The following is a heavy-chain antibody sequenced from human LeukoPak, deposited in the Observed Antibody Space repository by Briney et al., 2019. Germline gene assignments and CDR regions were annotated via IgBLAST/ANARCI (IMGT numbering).Heavy chain of an antibody. CDR3: ARGAVQGYSSSWYVYFDY. V-gene: IGHV1-3*01. CDR2: INAGNGNT. J-gene: IGHJ4*02. D-gene: IGHD6-13*01. CDR1: GYTFTSYA. Sequence: ASVKVSCKASGYTFTSYAMNWVRQAPGQRLEWMGWINAGNGNTKYSQKFQGRVTITRDTSASTAYMELSSLRSEDTAVYYCARGAVQGYSSSWYVYFDYWGQGTLVTVSS.